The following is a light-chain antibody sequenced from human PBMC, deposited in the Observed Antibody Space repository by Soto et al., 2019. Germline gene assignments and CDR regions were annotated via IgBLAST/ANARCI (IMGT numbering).Light chain of an antibody. V-gene: IGLV3-25*03. CDR3: QSADSSCTYVI. CDR2: KEN. J-gene: IGLJ2*01. Sequence: SYELTQPPSLSVSPGQTARITCSGDALPKKYAYWYQQKPGQAPLLVIYKENERSSGIPEQFSGSSSGTKFTLTISGVQAEYEADYYFQSADSSCTYVIFGGWTKLTVL. CDR1: ALPKKY.